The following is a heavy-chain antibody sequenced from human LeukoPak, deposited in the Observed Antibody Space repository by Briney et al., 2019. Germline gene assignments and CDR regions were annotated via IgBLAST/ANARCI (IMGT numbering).Heavy chain of an antibody. CDR3: ARDIRDFGDDGNWFDP. CDR1: GGSISSSSYY. D-gene: IGHD4-17*01. V-gene: IGHV4-39*07. Sequence: SETLSLACTVSGGSISSSSYYWGWIRQPPGKGLEWIGSIYYSGSTYYNPSLKSRVTMSVDTSKSQFSLKMSPVTAADTAVYFCARDIRDFGDDGNWFDPWGQGTLVTVSS. CDR2: IYYSGST. J-gene: IGHJ5*02.